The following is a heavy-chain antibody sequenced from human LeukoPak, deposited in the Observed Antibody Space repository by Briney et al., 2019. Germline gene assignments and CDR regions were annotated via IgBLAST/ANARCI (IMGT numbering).Heavy chain of an antibody. Sequence: GGSLRLSCAASGFTFSSYSMNWVRQAPGRGLEWVSSISSSSSYIYYADSVKGRFTISRDNAKNSLYLQMNSLRAEDTAVYYCAREFVRYSYGYEPDYWGQGTLVTVSS. D-gene: IGHD5-18*01. J-gene: IGHJ4*02. V-gene: IGHV3-21*01. CDR1: GFTFSSYS. CDR3: AREFVRYSYGYEPDY. CDR2: ISSSSSYI.